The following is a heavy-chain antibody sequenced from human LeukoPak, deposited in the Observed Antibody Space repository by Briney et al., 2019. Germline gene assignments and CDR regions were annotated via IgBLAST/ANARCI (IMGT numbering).Heavy chain of an antibody. J-gene: IGHJ4*02. V-gene: IGHV3-74*01. CDR3: TRAVRQGDFDY. Sequence: PGGSQRLSCAASGFTFSGYWMHWVRQAPGKGLVWVSRINSDGSSTTYADSVKGRFTISRDNAKNTLFLQMNSLRAEDTAVYYCTRAVRQGDFDYWGQGTLVTVS. CDR1: GFTFSGYW. CDR2: INSDGSST.